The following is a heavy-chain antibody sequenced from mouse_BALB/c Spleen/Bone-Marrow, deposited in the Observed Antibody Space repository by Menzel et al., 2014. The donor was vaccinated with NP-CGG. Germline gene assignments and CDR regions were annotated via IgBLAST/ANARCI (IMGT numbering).Heavy chain of an antibody. V-gene: IGHV5-4*02. D-gene: IGHD1-1*02. Sequence: EVMLVESGGGLVKPGGSLKLSWAASGFTFSDYYMYWVRQTPEKRLEWVATISDGGSYTYYPDSVKGRFTISRDNAKNNLYLQMSSLKSEDTAMYYRVPRWFAFWVQGTLVTVSA. CDR2: ISDGGSYT. J-gene: IGHJ3*01. CDR3: VPRWFAF. CDR1: GFTFSDYY.